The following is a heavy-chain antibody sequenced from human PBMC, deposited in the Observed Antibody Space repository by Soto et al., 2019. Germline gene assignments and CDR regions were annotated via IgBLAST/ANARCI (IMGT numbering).Heavy chain of an antibody. V-gene: IGHV1-69*01. Sequence: QVQLVQSGAEVKKPGSSVKVSCKASGGTFSSYAISWVRQAPGQGIECMGGIIPIFGTANYAQKFQGRVTITADESTSTAYMELSSLRSEDTAVYYCAAPFFVNGVTMIPGGYWGQGTLVTVSS. CDR3: AAPFFVNGVTMIPGGY. J-gene: IGHJ4*02. CDR1: GGTFSSYA. D-gene: IGHD3-22*01. CDR2: IIPIFGTA.